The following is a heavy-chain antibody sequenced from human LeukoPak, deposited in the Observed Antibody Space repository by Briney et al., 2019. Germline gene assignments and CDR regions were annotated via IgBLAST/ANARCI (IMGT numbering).Heavy chain of an antibody. V-gene: IGHV4-59*08. Sequence: PSETLSLTCIVSGGSISSYYWSWIRQPPGKGLEWIGYIYYSGSTNYNPSLKSRVTISVDTSKNQFSLKLSSVTAADTAVYYCARLSRDGYNWGPFDCWGQGTLVTVSS. J-gene: IGHJ4*02. D-gene: IGHD5-24*01. CDR3: ARLSRDGYNWGPFDC. CDR2: IYYSGST. CDR1: GGSISSYY.